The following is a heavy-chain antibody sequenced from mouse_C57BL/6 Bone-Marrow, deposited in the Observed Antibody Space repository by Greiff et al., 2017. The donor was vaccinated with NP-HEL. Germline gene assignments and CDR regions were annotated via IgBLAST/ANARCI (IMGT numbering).Heavy chain of an antibody. CDR1: GYTFTDYY. V-gene: IGHV1-76*01. CDR2: IYPGSGNT. CDR3: ARNYYGSSTYYFDY. D-gene: IGHD1-1*01. J-gene: IGHJ2*01. Sequence: QVQLKQSGAELVRPGASVKLSCKASGYTFTDYYINWVKQRPGQGLEWIARIYPGSGNTYYNEKFKGKATLTAEKSSSTAYMQLSSLTSEDSAVYFCARNYYGSSTYYFDYWGQGTTLTVSS.